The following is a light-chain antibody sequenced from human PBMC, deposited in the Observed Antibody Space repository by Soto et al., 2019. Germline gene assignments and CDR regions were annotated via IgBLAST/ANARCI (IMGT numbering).Light chain of an antibody. CDR2: EVS. CDR1: SRDVGGYKY. Sequence: QSALTQPASVSGSPGQSITISCTGTSRDVGGYKYVSWYQQHPGKAPKLIIYEVSNRPSGVSNRFSGSKSGNTASLTISGLQAEDEAEYYCTSYRGSSTLVFGGGTKVTVL. J-gene: IGLJ2*01. CDR3: TSYRGSSTLV. V-gene: IGLV2-14*01.